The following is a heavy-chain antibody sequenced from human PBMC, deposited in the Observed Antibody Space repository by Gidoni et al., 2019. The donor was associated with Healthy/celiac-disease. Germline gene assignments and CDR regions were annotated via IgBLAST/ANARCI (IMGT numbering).Heavy chain of an antibody. CDR2: IYYSGST. D-gene: IGHD3-22*01. J-gene: IGHJ4*02. CDR3: ARGGYDSSGYYFLPVDY. Sequence: QQQLQDSGSGLVEPSETLSLTCTVSGGSISSSSHYWGWIRQPPEKRLEWIGTIYYSGSTYSNPSRKSGGTISVDTSKNQFSLKLSSVTAADAAVYYCARGGYDSSGYYFLPVDYWGQGTLVTVSS. CDR1: GGSISSSSHY. V-gene: IGHV4-39*01.